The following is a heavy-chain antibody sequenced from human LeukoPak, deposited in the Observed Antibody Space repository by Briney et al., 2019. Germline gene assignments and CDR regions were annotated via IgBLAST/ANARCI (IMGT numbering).Heavy chain of an antibody. V-gene: IGHV1-46*03. Sequence: SVPVSCMASGCSFTNYYIHWVRQAPGQGLEWMGIINPSGGSTSYAQKFQGRVTMTRDTSTSTVYMEVSSLRSEDTTVYYCTRDIEATVGAGVFDYWGQGTLVTVSS. CDR1: GCSFTNYY. D-gene: IGHD1-26*01. CDR2: INPSGGST. J-gene: IGHJ4*02. CDR3: TRDIEATVGAGVFDY.